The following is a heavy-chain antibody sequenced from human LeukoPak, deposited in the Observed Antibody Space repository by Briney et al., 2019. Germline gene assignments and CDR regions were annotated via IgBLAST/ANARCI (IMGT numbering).Heavy chain of an antibody. Sequence: KSSETLSLTCAVYGGSFSGYYWSWIRQPPGKGLEWIGEINHSGSTNYNPSLKSRVTISVDTSKNQFSLKLSSVTAADTAMYYCARAYSSSWYYNWFDPWGQGTLVTVSS. V-gene: IGHV4-34*01. D-gene: IGHD6-13*01. J-gene: IGHJ5*02. CDR3: ARAYSSSWYYNWFDP. CDR1: GGSFSGYY. CDR2: INHSGST.